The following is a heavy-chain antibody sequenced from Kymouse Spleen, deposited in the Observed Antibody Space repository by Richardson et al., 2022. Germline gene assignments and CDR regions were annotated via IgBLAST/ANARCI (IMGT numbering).Heavy chain of an antibody. Sequence: QLQLQESGPGLVKPSETLSLTCTVSGGSISSSSYYWGWIRQPPGKGLEWIGSIYYSGSTYYNPSLKSRVTISVDTSKNQFSLKLSSVTAADTAVYYCAMTTVTNWFDPWGQGTLVTVSS. CDR3: AMTTVTNWFDP. CDR1: GGSISSSSYY. D-gene: IGHD4-11,IGHD4-11*01. V-gene: IGHV4-39*01. CDR2: IYYSGST. J-gene: IGHJ5*02.